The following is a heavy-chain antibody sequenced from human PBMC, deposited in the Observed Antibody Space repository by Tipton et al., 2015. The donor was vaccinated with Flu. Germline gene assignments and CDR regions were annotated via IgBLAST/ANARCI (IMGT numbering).Heavy chain of an antibody. J-gene: IGHJ4*02. Sequence: TLSLTCTVSGGSISSGGYYWSWIRQHPGKGLEWIGYIYYSGSTYYNPSLKSRVTISVDTSKNQFSLKLSSVTAADTAVYYCAREKRYYYDSSGYTIFDYWGQGTLVTVSS. CDR3: AREKRYYYDSSGYTIFDY. CDR2: IYYSGST. CDR1: GGSISSGGYY. D-gene: IGHD3-22*01. V-gene: IGHV4-31*03.